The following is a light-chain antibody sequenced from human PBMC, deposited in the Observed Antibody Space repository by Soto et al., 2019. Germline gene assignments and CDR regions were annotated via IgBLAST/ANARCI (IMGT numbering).Light chain of an antibody. CDR1: QRISSY. J-gene: IGKJ1*01. CDR3: QQYHSYPET. CDR2: AAS. V-gene: IGKV1-8*01. Sequence: TQSPSAFSASPGDRVTITCRASQRISSYLAWYQQKPGKAPKLLIYAASTLQSGVPSRFSGSGSGTDFTLTISRLQSEDFATYYCQQYHSYPETFGQGTKVDIK.